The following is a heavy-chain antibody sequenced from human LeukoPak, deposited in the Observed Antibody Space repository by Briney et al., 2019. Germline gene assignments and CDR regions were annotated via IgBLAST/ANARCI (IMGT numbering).Heavy chain of an antibody. D-gene: IGHD6-13*01. CDR2: IKQDGSEK. CDR3: ERDSRYSSSWYREYYFDY. Sequence: GGSLRLSCAASGFTFSSYWMSWVRQAPGKGLEWVANIKQDGSEKYYVDSVKGRFTISRDNAKNSLYLQMNSLRAEDTAVYYCERDSRYSSSWYREYYFDYWGQGTLVTVSS. CDR1: GFTFSSYW. V-gene: IGHV3-7*01. J-gene: IGHJ4*02.